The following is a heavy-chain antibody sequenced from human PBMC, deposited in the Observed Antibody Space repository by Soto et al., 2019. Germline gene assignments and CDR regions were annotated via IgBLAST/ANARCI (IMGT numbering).Heavy chain of an antibody. CDR1: GGTFSSYA. CDR2: IVPIVDTS. V-gene: IGHV1-69*12. CDR3: FRVVAIPGYPDN. J-gene: IGHJ4*02. Sequence: QVQLVQSGAEVRQPASSVKVSCKTSGGTFSSYAISWVRQAPGQGLEWMGGIVPIVDTSTYAQKFQGRVTITADESTSTVYMELSSLRSDDTAVYYCFRVVAIPGYPDNWGQGTLVTVSS. D-gene: IGHD5-12*01.